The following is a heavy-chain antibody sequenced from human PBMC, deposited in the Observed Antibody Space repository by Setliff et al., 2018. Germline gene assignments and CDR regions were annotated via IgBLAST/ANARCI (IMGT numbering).Heavy chain of an antibody. V-gene: IGHV4-38-2*01. Sequence: RASETLSLTCAVSGYSMSSGYYWGWIRQPPGKGLEWIGSIYYSGSTYYNPSLKSRVTISVDTSKNQFSLKLSSVTAADTAVYYCARVSQLVVLSLYYYYGMDVWGQGTTVTVSS. CDR1: GYSMSSGYY. CDR3: ARVSQLVVLSLYYYYGMDV. D-gene: IGHD6-6*01. J-gene: IGHJ6*02. CDR2: IYYSGST.